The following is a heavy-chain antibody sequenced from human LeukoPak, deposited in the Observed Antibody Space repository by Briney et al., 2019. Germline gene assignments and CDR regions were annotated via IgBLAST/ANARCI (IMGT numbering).Heavy chain of an antibody. V-gene: IGHV4-39*01. D-gene: IGHD3-9*01. CDR1: GGSISSSSYY. J-gene: IGHJ4*02. Sequence: PSETLSLTCTVSGGSISSSSYYWGWIRQPPGKGLEWIGSIYYSGSTYYNPSLKSRVTISVDTSKTQFSLKLSSVTAADTAVYYCARLAELPYSIRVIFDYWGQGTLVTVSS. CDR2: IYYSGST. CDR3: ARLAELPYSIRVIFDY.